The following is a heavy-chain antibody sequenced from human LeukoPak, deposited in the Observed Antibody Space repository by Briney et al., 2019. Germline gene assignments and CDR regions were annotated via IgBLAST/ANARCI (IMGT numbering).Heavy chain of an antibody. CDR1: GFTFRSAW. CDR2: IKSNTDGGTV. CDR3: SRRRSGFLDY. Sequence: GGSLRLSCAASGFTFRSAWMTWVRQAPGKGLEXVGRIKSNTDGGTVDYAAPVKGRFTISRDDSKNTLYLEINNLKAEDTAVYYCSRRRSGFLDYWGQGTLVTVSS. V-gene: IGHV3-15*01. D-gene: IGHD3-22*01. J-gene: IGHJ4*02.